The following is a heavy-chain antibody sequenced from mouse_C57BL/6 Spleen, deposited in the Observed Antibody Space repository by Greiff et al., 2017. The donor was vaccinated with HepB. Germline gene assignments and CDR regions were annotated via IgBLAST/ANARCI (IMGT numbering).Heavy chain of an antibody. CDR3: ARLGDPDGAMDY. D-gene: IGHD3-3*01. CDR2: IHPNSGST. Sequence: VQLQQPGAELVKPGASVKLSCKASGYTFTSYWMHWVKQRPGQGLEWIGMIHPNSGSTNYNEKFKSKATLTVDKSSSTAYMQLSSLTSEDSAVYYCARLGDPDGAMDYWGQGTSVTVSS. CDR1: GYTFTSYW. V-gene: IGHV1-64*01. J-gene: IGHJ4*01.